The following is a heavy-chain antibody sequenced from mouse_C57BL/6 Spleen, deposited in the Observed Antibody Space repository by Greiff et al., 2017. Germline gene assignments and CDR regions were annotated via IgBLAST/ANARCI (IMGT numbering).Heavy chain of an antibody. J-gene: IGHJ1*03. CDR2: IRYDGSN. V-gene: IGHV3-6*01. CDR1: GYSITSGYY. CDR3: ASQLGGDWYFDV. Sequence: EVKVEESGPGLVKPSQSLSLTCSVTGYSITSGYYWNWIRQFPGNKLEWMGYIRYDGSNNYNPSLKNRISITRDTSKNQFFLKLNSVTTEDTATYYCASQLGGDWYFDVWGTGTTVTVSS. D-gene: IGHD4-1*02.